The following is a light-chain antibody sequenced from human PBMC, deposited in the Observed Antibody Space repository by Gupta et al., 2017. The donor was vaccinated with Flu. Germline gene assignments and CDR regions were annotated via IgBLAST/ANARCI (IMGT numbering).Light chain of an antibody. CDR2: ATS. J-gene: IGKJ1*01. Sequence: GPLLVSPGDSAAPTCRASHAIEGGFFAWYQQKPVHAPRLLIYATSRRATGIPDRFSGSGSGTEFTLTISRPEPEDFAVYYCQHYSSSPLTFGQGTKVDI. CDR3: QHYSSSPLT. CDR1: HAIEGGF. V-gene: IGKV3-20*01.